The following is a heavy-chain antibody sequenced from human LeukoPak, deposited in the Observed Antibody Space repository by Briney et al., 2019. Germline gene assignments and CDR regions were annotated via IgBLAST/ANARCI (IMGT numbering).Heavy chain of an antibody. CDR1: GGPISSYY. CDR3: ARTLTYSSSWIPDY. V-gene: IGHV4-59*08. D-gene: IGHD6-13*01. Sequence: SETLSLTCTVSGGPISSYYWSWIRQPPGKGLEWIGYIYYSGSTNYNPSLKSRVTISVDTSKNQFSLKLSSVTAADTAVYYCARTLTYSSSWIPDYWGQGTLVTVSS. CDR2: IYYSGST. J-gene: IGHJ4*02.